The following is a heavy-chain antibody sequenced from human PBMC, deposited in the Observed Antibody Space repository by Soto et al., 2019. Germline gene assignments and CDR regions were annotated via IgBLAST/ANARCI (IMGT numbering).Heavy chain of an antibody. D-gene: IGHD5-18*01. CDR3: ARGRGYSYGLDP. CDR1: GDSISSNNNY. J-gene: IGHJ5*02. CDR2: ISYSGTT. Sequence: LSLTCTVSGDSISSNNNYWSWIRQPPGEGLEWIGFISYSGTTSYSPSLKSRVAISLDTSKNQFSLSLSSVTAADTAVYYCARGRGYSYGLDPWGQGTLVTVS. V-gene: IGHV4-30-4*01.